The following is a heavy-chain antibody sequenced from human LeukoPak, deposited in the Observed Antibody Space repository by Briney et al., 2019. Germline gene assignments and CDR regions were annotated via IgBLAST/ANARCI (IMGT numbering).Heavy chain of an antibody. D-gene: IGHD3-10*01. CDR1: GGSISSGSYY. J-gene: IGHJ4*02. CDR2: VFTSGTT. CDR3: ARAYYYGSGSLDY. Sequence: SETLSLTCTVSGGSISSGSYYWSWIRQPAGKGLEWIGRVFTSGTTNYNPSLKSRVTVSVDTSKNQFSLKLTSVTAADTAVYYCARAYYYGSGSLDYWGQGTLVTVSS. V-gene: IGHV4-61*02.